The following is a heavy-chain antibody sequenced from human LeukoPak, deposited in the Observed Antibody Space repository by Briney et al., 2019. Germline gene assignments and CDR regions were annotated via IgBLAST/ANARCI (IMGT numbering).Heavy chain of an antibody. D-gene: IGHD3-10*01. J-gene: IGHJ4*02. V-gene: IGHV3-66*01. Sequence: GGSLRLSCAASGFTVSSNYMSWVRQAPGKGLEWVSVIYSGGSTYYADSVKGRFTISRDNSKSTLYLQMNSLRAEDTAVYYCARGPGSGSYSKGYFDYWGQGTLVTVSS. CDR2: IYSGGST. CDR1: GFTVSSNY. CDR3: ARGPGSGSYSKGYFDY.